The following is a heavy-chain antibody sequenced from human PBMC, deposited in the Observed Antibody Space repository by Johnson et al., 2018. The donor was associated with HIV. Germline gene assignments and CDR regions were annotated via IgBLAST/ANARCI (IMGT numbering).Heavy chain of an antibody. V-gene: IGHV3-30-3*01. CDR3: ARDLGVDWSKGAFDM. CDR1: GFTFSSYA. J-gene: IGHJ3*02. D-gene: IGHD3/OR15-3a*01. Sequence: QVQLVESGGGVVQPGRSLRLSCAASGFTFSSYAMHWVRQAPGKGLEWVAVISYDGSNKYYADSVKGRFTISRDNSKNTLYLQMNSLRVEDTAVYFCARDLGVDWSKGAFDMWGQGTMVNVSS. CDR2: ISYDGSNK.